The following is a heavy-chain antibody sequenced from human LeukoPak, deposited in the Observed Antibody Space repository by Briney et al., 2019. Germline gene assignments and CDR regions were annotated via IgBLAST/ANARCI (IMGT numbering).Heavy chain of an antibody. J-gene: IGHJ4*02. V-gene: IGHV4-30-4*01. Sequence: SQTLSLTCTVSGGSISSGDYYWSWIRQPPGKGLEWIGYIYYSGSTYYNPSLKSRVTISVDTSKNQFSLKLSSVTAADTAVYYCARGGYYGSGSYWGTFDYWGQGTQVTVSS. CDR3: ARGGYYGSGSYWGTFDY. CDR2: IYYSGST. CDR1: GGSISSGDYY. D-gene: IGHD3-10*01.